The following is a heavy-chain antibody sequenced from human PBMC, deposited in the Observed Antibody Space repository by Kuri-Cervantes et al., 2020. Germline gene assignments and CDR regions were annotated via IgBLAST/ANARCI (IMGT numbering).Heavy chain of an antibody. CDR1: GGSFSGYY. CDR2: INHSGST. CDR3: ARGRYCSGGSCSGGVDY. D-gene: IGHD2-15*01. Sequence: SETLSLTCAVYGGSFSGYYWSWILQPPGKGLEWIGGINHSGSTNYNPSLKSRVTISVDRSKNQFSLKLSSVTAADTAVYYCARGRYCSGGSCSGGVDYWGQGTLVTVSS. J-gene: IGHJ4*02. V-gene: IGHV4-34*01.